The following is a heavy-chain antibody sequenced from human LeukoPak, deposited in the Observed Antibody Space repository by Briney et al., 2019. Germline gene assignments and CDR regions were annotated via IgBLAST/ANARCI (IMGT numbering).Heavy chain of an antibody. CDR3: GRGVAPDY. D-gene: IGHD5-12*01. CDR2: ISNSGTIM. J-gene: IGHJ4*02. V-gene: IGHV3-11*01. Sequence: GGSLRLSCVASGVIFGDYYMSWIRQAPGKGLEGISYISNSGTIMYYADSVKGRFAISRDNARHSVFLQMNSLRAEDTAVYYCGRGVAPDYWGQGILVTVSS. CDR1: GVIFGDYY.